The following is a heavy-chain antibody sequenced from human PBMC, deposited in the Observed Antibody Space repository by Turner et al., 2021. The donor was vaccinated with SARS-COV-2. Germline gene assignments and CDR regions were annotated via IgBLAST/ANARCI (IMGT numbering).Heavy chain of an antibody. CDR2: IKSQTASYIT. Sequence: EVQLVESGGGFVQPGGSLRLSCIASGFTFSGHYMDWVRQAPGRGLEWVGQIKSQTASYITTYATSVKGRFTISRDDSKDSVFLQMDGLKTEDTAVYYCARDRPQYYDFWSGYWWFDPWGQGTLVTVSS. CDR3: ARDRPQYYDFWSGYWWFDP. D-gene: IGHD3-3*01. CDR1: GFTFSGHY. J-gene: IGHJ5*02. V-gene: IGHV3-72*01.